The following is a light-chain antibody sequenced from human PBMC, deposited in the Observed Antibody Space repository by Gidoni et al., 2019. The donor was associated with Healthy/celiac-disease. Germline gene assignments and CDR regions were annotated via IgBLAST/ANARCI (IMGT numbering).Light chain of an antibody. V-gene: IGKV1-5*03. J-gene: IGKJ2*01. Sequence: DIQMTQSPSTLSASVGDRVTITCRASQSISSWLAWYQQKPGKAPKLLIYKASSLESGVPSRFSGSGSGTEFTLTISSMQPDDFATYYCQQYNSYPYTFGQGTKLEIK. CDR2: KAS. CDR1: QSISSW. CDR3: QQYNSYPYT.